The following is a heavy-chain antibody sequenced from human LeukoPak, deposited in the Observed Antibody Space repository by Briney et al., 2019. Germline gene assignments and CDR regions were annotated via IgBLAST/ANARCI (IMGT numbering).Heavy chain of an antibody. D-gene: IGHD6-13*01. CDR2: ISTYNGNT. Sequence: ASVKVSCKASGYTFTTYAISWVRQAPGQGLEWMGWISTYNGNTNYAQSLQGRVTMTTDTSTTTAYMELRSLRSDDTAAYYCARMGLTAAGSADYWGQGTLVTVSS. J-gene: IGHJ4*02. CDR3: ARMGLTAAGSADY. V-gene: IGHV1-18*01. CDR1: GYTFTTYA.